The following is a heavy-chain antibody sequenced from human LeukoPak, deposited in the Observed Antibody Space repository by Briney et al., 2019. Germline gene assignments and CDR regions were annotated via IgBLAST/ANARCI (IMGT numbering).Heavy chain of an antibody. Sequence: SETLSLTCTVSGGSISSSSYYWGWIRQPPGKGLEFIGGMLYSGSTYYNPSLKSRVSISVDTSKNQFSLKLSSVTAADAAVYYCARQTTVISFDYWGQGALVTVSS. V-gene: IGHV4-39*01. CDR1: GGSISSSSYY. D-gene: IGHD4-17*01. CDR2: MLYSGST. J-gene: IGHJ4*02. CDR3: ARQTTVISFDY.